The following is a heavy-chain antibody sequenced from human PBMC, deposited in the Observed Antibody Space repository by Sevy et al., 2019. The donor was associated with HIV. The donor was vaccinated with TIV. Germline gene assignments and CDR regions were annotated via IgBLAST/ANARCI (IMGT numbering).Heavy chain of an antibody. V-gene: IGHV3-7*03. CDR2: IKKDGSEK. CDR1: GFDFSNFW. CDR3: AREWSWAYFDS. Sequence: GGSLRLSCAASGFDFSNFWMRWVRQAPGKGLEWVANIKKDGSEKYYVDSVKGRFTISRDNAKNSLYLQMNSLRAEDTAVYYCAREWSWAYFDSWGQGTLVTVSS. J-gene: IGHJ4*02. D-gene: IGHD1-26*01.